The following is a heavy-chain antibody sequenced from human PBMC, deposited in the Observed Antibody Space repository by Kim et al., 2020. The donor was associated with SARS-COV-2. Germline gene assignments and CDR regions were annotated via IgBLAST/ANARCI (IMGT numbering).Heavy chain of an antibody. CDR2: ISGSGGST. J-gene: IGHJ4*02. V-gene: IGHV3-23*01. CDR3: AKDMSVAGPYSSFDY. Sequence: GGSLRLSCAASGFTFSSYSMSWVRQAPGKGLEWVSAISGSGGSTYYADSVKGRFIISRDNSKNTLYLQMNSLRAEDTAVYYCAKDMSVAGPYSSFDYWGQGTLVTVSS. CDR1: GFTFSSYS. D-gene: IGHD6-19*01.